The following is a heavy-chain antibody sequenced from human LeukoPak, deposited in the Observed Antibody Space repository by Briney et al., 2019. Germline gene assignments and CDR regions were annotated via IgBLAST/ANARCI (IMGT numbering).Heavy chain of an antibody. V-gene: IGHV4-30-4*01. J-gene: IGHJ6*02. Sequence: SQTLSLTCTVSGGSISSGDYCWSWIRQPPGKGLEWIGYIYYSGSTYYNPSLKSRVTISVDTSKNQFSLKLSSVTAADTAVYYCARDLVLGCSSTSCSAYYYYGMDVWGQGTTVTVSS. CDR2: IYYSGST. CDR1: GGSISSGDYC. D-gene: IGHD2-2*01. CDR3: ARDLVLGCSSTSCSAYYYYGMDV.